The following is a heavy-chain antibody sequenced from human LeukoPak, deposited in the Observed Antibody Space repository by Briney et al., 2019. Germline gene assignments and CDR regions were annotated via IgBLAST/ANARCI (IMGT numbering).Heavy chain of an antibody. J-gene: IGHJ4*02. CDR3: TRGSNSYDSSDFDQ. D-gene: IGHD3-22*01. CDR2: FSDSSSTI. Sequence: AGSLRLSCAASGFRFSTYGMNWVRQAPGKGLEWVSYFSDSSSTIYYADSVKGRFTISRDNAQNSLYLQMNSLKTEDTAVYYCTRGSNSYDSSDFDQWGQGTLVTVSS. V-gene: IGHV3-48*01. CDR1: GFRFSTYG.